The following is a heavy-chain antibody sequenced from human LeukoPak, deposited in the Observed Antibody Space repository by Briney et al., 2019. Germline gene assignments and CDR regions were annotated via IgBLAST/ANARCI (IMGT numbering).Heavy chain of an antibody. CDR1: GGSISKYY. D-gene: IGHD3-22*01. Sequence: SETLSLTCSVSGGSISKYYWSWIRQPPGKGLEWIGYIYYSGTTNYNPSLRSRVTISVDTSNNQFSLRLTSVTAADTAVYYCARAPITKDSIGYYFAFDIWGQGKMVTVSS. J-gene: IGHJ3*02. V-gene: IGHV4-59*01. CDR2: IYYSGTT. CDR3: ARAPITKDSIGYYFAFDI.